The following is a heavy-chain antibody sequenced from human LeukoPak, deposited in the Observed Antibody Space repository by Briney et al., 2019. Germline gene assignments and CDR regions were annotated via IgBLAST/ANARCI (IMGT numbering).Heavy chain of an antibody. Sequence: KPSETLSLTCTVSGGSISSYYWSWIRQPPRKGLEWIGYIYYSGSTNYNPSLKSRVTISVDTSKNQFSLKLSSVTAADTAVYYCARGRSPQAPLPDAFDIWGQGTMVTVSS. CDR1: GGSISSYY. D-gene: IGHD3-10*01. CDR3: ARGRSPQAPLPDAFDI. J-gene: IGHJ3*02. V-gene: IGHV4-59*01. CDR2: IYYSGST.